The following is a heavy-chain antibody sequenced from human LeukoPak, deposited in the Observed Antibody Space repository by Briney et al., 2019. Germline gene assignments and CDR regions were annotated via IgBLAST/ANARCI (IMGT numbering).Heavy chain of an antibody. V-gene: IGHV3-23*01. J-gene: IGHJ6*03. CDR3: AKGRYFYYYYMDV. CDR2: ISGSGGST. Sequence: GGSLRLSCAASGFTFNTHWMTWVRQAPGKGLEWVSAISGSGGSTYYADSVKGRFTISRDNSKNTLYLQMNSLRAEDTAVYYCAKGRYFYYYYMDVWGKGTTVTVSS. CDR1: GFTFNTHW.